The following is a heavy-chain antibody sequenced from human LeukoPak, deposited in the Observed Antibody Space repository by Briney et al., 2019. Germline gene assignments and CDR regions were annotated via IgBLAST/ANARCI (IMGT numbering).Heavy chain of an antibody. J-gene: IGHJ4*02. CDR3: ATDYYVSGSYYRLFY. D-gene: IGHD3-10*01. Sequence: GGSLRLSCAGSGFIFDEYAMHWVRQAPGKGLEWVSLISWDGGSTYYAGSVKGRFTISRDNAKNSLYLQMNNLRAEDTAIYYCATDYYVSGSYYRLFYWGQGTLVTVSS. CDR2: ISWDGGST. V-gene: IGHV3-43D*03. CDR1: GFIFDEYA.